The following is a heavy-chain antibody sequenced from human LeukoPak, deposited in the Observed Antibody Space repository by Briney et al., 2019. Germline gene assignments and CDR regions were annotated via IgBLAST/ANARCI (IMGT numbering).Heavy chain of an antibody. D-gene: IGHD1-26*01. J-gene: IGHJ4*02. CDR3: TTVRGVGATFYNY. CDR2: IKSKTDGGTT. Sequence: GGSLRLSCAASGFTFDDYAMHWVRQAPGKGLEWVGRIKSKTDGGTTDYAAPVKGRFTISRDDSKNTLYLQMNSLKTEDTAVYYCTTVRGVGATFYNYWGQGTLVTVSS. CDR1: GFTFDDYA. V-gene: IGHV3-15*01.